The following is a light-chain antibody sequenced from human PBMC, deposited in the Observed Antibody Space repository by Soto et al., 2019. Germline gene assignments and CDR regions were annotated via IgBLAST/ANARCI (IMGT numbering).Light chain of an antibody. CDR1: QTISSW. V-gene: IGKV1-5*01. CDR2: DAS. J-gene: IGKJ1*01. Sequence: DIQMTQSPSTLSGSVGDRVTITCRASQTISSWLAWYQQKPGKAPELLIYDASSLQSGVPSRFSGSGSGTDFTLTISSLQPEDFATYYYLQVYNYPRTFGQGTKVDIK. CDR3: LQVYNYPRT.